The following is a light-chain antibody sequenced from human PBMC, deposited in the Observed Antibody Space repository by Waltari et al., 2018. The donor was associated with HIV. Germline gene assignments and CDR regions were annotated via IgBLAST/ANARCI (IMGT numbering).Light chain of an antibody. CDR1: QTININF. V-gene: IGKV3-20*01. J-gene: IGKJ2*01. Sequence: ETVLTQSPGTLSLSPGERATLSCRTSQTININFLAWYQKKPGQPPRLLIYAASSRATGIPDRFSGSGSGPDFTLTISRLEPEDSAVYYCKQYYSPSYTSGQGTKLEIK. CDR3: KQYYSPSYT. CDR2: AAS.